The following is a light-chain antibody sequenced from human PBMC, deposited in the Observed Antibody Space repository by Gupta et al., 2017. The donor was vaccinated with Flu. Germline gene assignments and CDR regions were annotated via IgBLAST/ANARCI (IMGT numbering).Light chain of an antibody. V-gene: IGKV3-11*01. CDR1: QSVSSY. Sequence: EIVFTQSPATLSLSPGESATLSCRASQSVSSYLAWYQQKPGQAPRLLIYDASNRATGNAARFSGSGCGKKXPITNSXREQEDFAVYYSQQHSNWPLGTFGXGTKVEIK. CDR3: QQHSNWPLGT. J-gene: IGKJ1*01. CDR2: DAS.